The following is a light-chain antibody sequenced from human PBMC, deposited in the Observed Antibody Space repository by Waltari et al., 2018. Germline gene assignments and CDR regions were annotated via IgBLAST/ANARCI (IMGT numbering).Light chain of an antibody. CDR2: EDD. Sequence: FMLTQPNSVSASPGKTVTISSTRSRCSIASNYVQWYQLRPGSAPTTIIFEDDQRPSGVPGRFSGFIDSSSNSASLTISGLKTEDEADYYCQSYQVFGGGTKLTVL. CDR3: QSYQV. CDR1: RCSIASNY. V-gene: IGLV6-57*03. J-gene: IGLJ3*02.